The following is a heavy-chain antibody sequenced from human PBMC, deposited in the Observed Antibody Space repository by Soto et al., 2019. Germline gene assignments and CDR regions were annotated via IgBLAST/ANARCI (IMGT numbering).Heavy chain of an antibody. CDR2: ISGSGGST. CDR3: GNQLLFGWYYYGMDV. J-gene: IGHJ6*02. V-gene: IGHV3-23*01. Sequence: GFSLRLSCSASGITFSSYAMSWVRQGPGKGLEWVSAISGSGGSTYYADCGKGRFTISRDNSKNTLYLQMNSLRAEDTAVYYCGNQLLFGWYYYGMDVWGQGTTVTVSS. D-gene: IGHD2-2*01. CDR1: GITFSSYA.